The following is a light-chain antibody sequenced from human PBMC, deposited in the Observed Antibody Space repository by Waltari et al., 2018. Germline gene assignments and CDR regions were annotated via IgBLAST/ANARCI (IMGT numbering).Light chain of an antibody. V-gene: IGKV1-39*01. Sequence: DIQMTQSPSSLSASVGDRVTITCRASQSISSYLNWYQQKPGKAPKLLIYAASSLQSGVPSRFSGSGSGTDFTLTISSLQPEDFVTYYCQQSYSTLARTFGQGTRLEIK. CDR1: QSISSY. CDR2: AAS. J-gene: IGKJ5*01. CDR3: QQSYSTLART.